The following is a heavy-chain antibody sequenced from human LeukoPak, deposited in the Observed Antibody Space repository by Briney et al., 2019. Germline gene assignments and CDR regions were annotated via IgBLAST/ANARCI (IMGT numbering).Heavy chain of an antibody. J-gene: IGHJ4*02. CDR3: TTDYPMVRGVIPLDY. Sequence: PGGSLRLSCAASGFTFSNAWMSWVRQAPGKGLEWVGRIKSKTDGGTTDYAAPVKGRFTISRDDSKNTLYLQMNSLKTEDTAVYYCTTDYPMVRGVIPLDYWGQGTLVTVSS. CDR1: GFTFSNAW. CDR2: IKSKTDGGTT. V-gene: IGHV3-15*01. D-gene: IGHD3-10*01.